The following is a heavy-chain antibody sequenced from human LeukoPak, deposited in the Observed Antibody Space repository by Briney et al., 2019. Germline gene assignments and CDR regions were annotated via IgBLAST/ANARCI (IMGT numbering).Heavy chain of an antibody. J-gene: IGHJ6*03. CDR1: GGSISSHY. CDR2: IYYSGST. Sequence: SETLSLTCTVSGGSISSHYWSWIRQPPGKGLEWIGYIYYSGSTNYNPSLKSRVTISVDTSKNQFSLKLSSVTAADTAVYYCARGPPGDYYYNMDVWGKGTTVTVSS. CDR3: ARGPPGDYYYNMDV. D-gene: IGHD3-10*01. V-gene: IGHV4-59*11.